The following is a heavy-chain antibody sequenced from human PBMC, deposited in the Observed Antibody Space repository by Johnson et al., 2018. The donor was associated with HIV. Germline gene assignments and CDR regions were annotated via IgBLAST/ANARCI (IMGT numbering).Heavy chain of an antibody. CDR1: GFTFSSFW. V-gene: IGHV3-7*05. J-gene: IGHJ3*02. Sequence: VQLVESGGGLVQPGGSLRLSCAASGFTFSSFWMTWVRQAPGKGLEWVANIKQDGSEKYYVDSVKGRFTISRDNAKNSLYLQMNSLRAEDTAVYYCAKDMIRWVGETGAFDIWGQGTMVTVSS. D-gene: IGHD3-10*01. CDR3: AKDMIRWVGETGAFDI. CDR2: IKQDGSEK.